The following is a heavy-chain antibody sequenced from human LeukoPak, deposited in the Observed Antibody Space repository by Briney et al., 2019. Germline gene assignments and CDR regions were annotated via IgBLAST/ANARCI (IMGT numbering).Heavy chain of an antibody. CDR3: ARAPYGSGSYPNWFDP. D-gene: IGHD3-10*01. V-gene: IGHV1-2*02. J-gene: IGHJ5*02. CDR2: INPNSGGT. Sequence: ASVKVSCKASGHTFTGYYMHWVRQAPGQGLEWMGWINPNSGGTNCAQKFQGRVTMTRDTSISTAYMELSRLRSDDTAVYYCARAPYGSGSYPNWFDPWGQGSLVTVSS. CDR1: GHTFTGYY.